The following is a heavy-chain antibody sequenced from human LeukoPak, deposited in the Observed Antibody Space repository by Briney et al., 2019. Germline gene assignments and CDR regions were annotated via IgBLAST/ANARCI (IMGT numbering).Heavy chain of an antibody. D-gene: IGHD3-22*01. J-gene: IGHJ3*02. CDR2: IYYSGST. V-gene: IGHV4-59*01. CDR3: ARVGFDSSGYKRIGAFDI. CDR1: GGSISSYY. Sequence: SETLSLTCTVSGGSISSYYWTWIRQPPGKGLEWIGYIYYSGSTNYNPSLKSRVTISVDTSKNQFSLKLSSVTAADTAVYYCARVGFDSSGYKRIGAFDIWGQGTMVTVSS.